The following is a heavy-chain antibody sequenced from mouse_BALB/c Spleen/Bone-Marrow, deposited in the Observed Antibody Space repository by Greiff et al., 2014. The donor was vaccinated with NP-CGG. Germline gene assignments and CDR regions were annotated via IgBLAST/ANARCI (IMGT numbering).Heavy chain of an antibody. CDR3: ARYGNYCYAMDY. CDR1: GFNIKDTY. CDR2: IDPANGNT. J-gene: IGHJ4*01. Sequence: EVKLQESGAELVKPGASVKLSCTASGFNIKDTYMHWVKQRPEQGLEWIGRIDPANGNTKYDPKFQGKATITADTSSNIAYLQLSSLTSEDTAVYYCARYGNYCYAMDYWGQGTSVTVSS. D-gene: IGHD2-1*01. V-gene: IGHV14-3*02.